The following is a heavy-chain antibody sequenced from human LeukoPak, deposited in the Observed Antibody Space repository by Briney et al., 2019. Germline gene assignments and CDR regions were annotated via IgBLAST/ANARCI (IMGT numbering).Heavy chain of an antibody. CDR3: ARHLEPQHSSGLDY. V-gene: IGHV4-34*01. D-gene: IGHD3-22*01. Sequence: PSETLSLTCAVYGGSFSGYYWSWIRQPPGKGLEWIGEINHSGSTNYNPSLKSRVTISVDTSKNQFSLKLSSVTAADTAVYYCARHLEPQHSSGLDYWGQGTLVTVSS. CDR2: INHSGST. J-gene: IGHJ4*02. CDR1: GGSFSGYY.